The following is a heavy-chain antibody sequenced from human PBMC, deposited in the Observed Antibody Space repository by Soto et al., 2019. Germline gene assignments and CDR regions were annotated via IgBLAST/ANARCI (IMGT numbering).Heavy chain of an antibody. D-gene: IGHD3-22*01. CDR2: IYYSGST. CDR3: ARGPDYYDSSGYDN. J-gene: IGHJ4*02. Sequence: PSETLSLTCTVSGGSISSGGYYWSWIRQHPGKGLEWTGYIYYSGSTYYNPSLKSRVTISVDTSKNQFSLKLSSVTAADTAVYYCARGPDYYDSSGYDNWGQGTLVTVSS. CDR1: GGSISSGGYY. V-gene: IGHV4-31*03.